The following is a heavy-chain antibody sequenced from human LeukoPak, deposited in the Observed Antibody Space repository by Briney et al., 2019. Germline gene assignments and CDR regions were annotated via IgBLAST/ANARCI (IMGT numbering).Heavy chain of an antibody. CDR1: GGSISSGSYY. CDR2: IYTSGST. J-gene: IGHJ4*02. V-gene: IGHV4-61*02. Sequence: SETLSLTCTVSGGSISSGSYYWSWIRPPAGKGLEWLGRIYTSGSTNYNPSLKSRVTISVDTSKNQFSLKLSSVTAADTAVYYCARELHTYYYDSSGYYYAHYFDSWGQGDLVTVSS. CDR3: ARELHTYYYDSSGYYYAHYFDS. D-gene: IGHD3-22*01.